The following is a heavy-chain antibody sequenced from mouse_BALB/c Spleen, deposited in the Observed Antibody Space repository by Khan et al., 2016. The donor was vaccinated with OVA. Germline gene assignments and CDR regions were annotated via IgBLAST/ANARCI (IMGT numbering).Heavy chain of an antibody. CDR1: GYTFTSYW. CDR3: AMENYYGRSCYAMDY. Sequence: DLVKPGASVKLSCKASGYTFTSYWINWIKQRPGQGLEWIGRIAPGSGNTYYNEMFKGKATLTVDTSSSTAYIQLSSLSSEDSAVYFCAMENYYGRSCYAMDYWGQGTSVTVSS. V-gene: IGHV1S41*01. J-gene: IGHJ4*01. D-gene: IGHD1-1*01. CDR2: IAPGSGNT.